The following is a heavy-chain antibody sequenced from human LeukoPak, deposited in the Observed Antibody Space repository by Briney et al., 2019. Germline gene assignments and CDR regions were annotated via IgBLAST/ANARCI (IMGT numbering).Heavy chain of an antibody. V-gene: IGHV3-23*01. CDR3: AKSAYSSSWFAGDYFDY. D-gene: IGHD6-13*01. CDR1: GFTFSSYA. J-gene: IGHJ4*02. Sequence: GGSLRLSCAASGFTFSSYAMSWVRQAPGKGLEWVSAISGSGGSTYYADSVKGRFTISRDNSKNTLYLQMNSLRAEDTAVYYCAKSAYSSSWFAGDYFDYWGQGTLVTVSS. CDR2: ISGSGGST.